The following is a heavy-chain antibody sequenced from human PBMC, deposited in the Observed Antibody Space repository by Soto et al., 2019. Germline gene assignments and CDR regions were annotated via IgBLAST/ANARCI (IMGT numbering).Heavy chain of an antibody. J-gene: IGHJ4*02. CDR2: IWYDGSNK. Sequence: GGSMRLRCAAAGFTFSSYGMHWVRQAPGKGLEWVAVIWYDGSNKYYADSVKGRFTISRDNSKNTLYLQMNSLRAEDTAVYYCARERASTVTHFAYWGQGTLVTVSS. D-gene: IGHD4-17*01. CDR3: ARERASTVTHFAY. V-gene: IGHV3-33*08. CDR1: GFTFSSYG.